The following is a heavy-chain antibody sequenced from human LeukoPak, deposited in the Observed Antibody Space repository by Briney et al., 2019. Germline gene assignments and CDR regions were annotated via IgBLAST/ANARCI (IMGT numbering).Heavy chain of an antibody. J-gene: IGHJ4*02. D-gene: IGHD6-6*01. V-gene: IGHV1-69*05. Sequence: GASVKVSCKASGGTFSSYAISWVRQAPGQGLEWMGGIIPIFGTANYAQKFQGRVTITTDESTSTAYMELSSLRSEDTAVYYCAATRAYSSSSAGYFDYWGQGTLVTVSS. CDR2: IIPIFGTA. CDR3: AATRAYSSSSAGYFDY. CDR1: GGTFSSYA.